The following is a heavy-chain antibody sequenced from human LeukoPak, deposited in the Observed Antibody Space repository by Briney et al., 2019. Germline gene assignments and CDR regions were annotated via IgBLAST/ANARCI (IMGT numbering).Heavy chain of an antibody. CDR3: ARTYYYDSSGYYRYFDY. V-gene: IGHV4-34*01. Sequence: SETLSLTCAVYGGSFSGYYWSWIRQPPGKGLEWIGEINHSGSTNYNPSLKSRVTISADTSKNQFSLKLSSVTAADTAVYYCARTYYYDSSGYYRYFDYWGQGTLVTVSS. J-gene: IGHJ4*02. CDR2: INHSGST. CDR1: GGSFSGYY. D-gene: IGHD3-22*01.